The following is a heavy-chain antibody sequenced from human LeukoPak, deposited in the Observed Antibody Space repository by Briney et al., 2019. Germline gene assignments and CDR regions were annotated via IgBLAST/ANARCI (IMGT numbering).Heavy chain of an antibody. CDR3: AKDRSYWNDATLDY. J-gene: IGHJ4*02. D-gene: IGHD1-1*01. CDR2: ISWNSGSI. CDR1: GFTFDDYA. V-gene: IGHV3-9*01. Sequence: PGGSLRLSCAASGFTFDDYAMHWVRHAPGKGLEGVSGISWNSGSIVYADSVKGRFTISRYNAKNSLYLQMNSLRAEDTALYYCAKDRSYWNDATLDYWGQGTLVTVSS.